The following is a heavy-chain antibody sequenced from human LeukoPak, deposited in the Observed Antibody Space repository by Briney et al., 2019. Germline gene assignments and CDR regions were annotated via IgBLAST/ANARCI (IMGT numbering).Heavy chain of an antibody. Sequence: GESLTFSSKGSVYSFTSYWSGWVRQLPGKGLELMDIIYPGSSDSRYSPYCQGQVTIAADKSISTAYLQLSSLTDSDTAMYYCARGYSDYSYFDYWGQGTLVTVSS. D-gene: IGHD4-11*01. CDR3: ARGYSDYSYFDY. V-gene: IGHV5-51*01. CDR1: VYSFTSYW. J-gene: IGHJ4*02. CDR2: IYPGSSDS.